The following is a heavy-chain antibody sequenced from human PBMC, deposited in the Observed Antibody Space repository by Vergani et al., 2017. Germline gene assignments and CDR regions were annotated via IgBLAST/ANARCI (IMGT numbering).Heavy chain of an antibody. Sequence: VQFLLSPADVNKSGASVKVSCKTSGYTFSNYYMHWVRQAPGQGLEWMGIINPSGGHTNYAQKFQGRVTMTRDTSTSTVYMELSSLRSEDTAIYYCARGDYGILTGYRYWGQGTLVTVSA. V-gene: IGHV1-46*03. D-gene: IGHD3-9*01. CDR2: INPSGGHT. CDR1: GYTFSNYY. J-gene: IGHJ4*02. CDR3: ARGDYGILTGYRY.